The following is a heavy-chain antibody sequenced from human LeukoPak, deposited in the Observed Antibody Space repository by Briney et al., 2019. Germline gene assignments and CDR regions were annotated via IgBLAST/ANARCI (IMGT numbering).Heavy chain of an antibody. CDR1: GDSISSGGYY. Sequence: PSETLSLTCTVSGDSISSGGYYWSWVRQSPGKGLERIGCIHQSGSIHYTPSLKSRVTISVDRSNNQFSLKLSSVTAADTAVYYCARGADAWKVGYWGQGTLLTVSS. CDR2: IHQSGSI. J-gene: IGHJ4*02. CDR3: ARGADAWKVGY. V-gene: IGHV4-30-2*06. D-gene: IGHD1-1*01.